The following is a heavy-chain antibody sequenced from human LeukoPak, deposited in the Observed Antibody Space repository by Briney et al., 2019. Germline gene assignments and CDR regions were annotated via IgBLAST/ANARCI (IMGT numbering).Heavy chain of an antibody. Sequence: GGSLRLSCAASGFTFSSNYMSWVRQAPGKGLEWVSVIYSGGSTYYADSVKGRFTVSRDNSKNSLYLQMSSLRAEDTALYYCAKDSGSYRDYIDYWGQGTLVTVSS. CDR3: AKDSGSYRDYIDY. V-gene: IGHV3-53*05. J-gene: IGHJ4*02. D-gene: IGHD1-26*01. CDR1: GFTFSSNY. CDR2: IYSGGST.